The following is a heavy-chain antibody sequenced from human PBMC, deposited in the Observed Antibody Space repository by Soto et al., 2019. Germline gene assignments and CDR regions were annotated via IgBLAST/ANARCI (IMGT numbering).Heavy chain of an antibody. CDR3: ARVGSSSSNWFDP. J-gene: IGHJ5*02. CDR1: GGSFSGYY. D-gene: IGHD6-13*01. Sequence: SETLSLTCAVYGGSFSGYYWSWIRQPPGKGLEWIGEINHSGSTNYNPSLKSRVTISVDTSKNQFSLKLSSVTAADTAVYYCARVGSSSSNWFDPWGQGTLVTVSS. V-gene: IGHV4-34*01. CDR2: INHSGST.